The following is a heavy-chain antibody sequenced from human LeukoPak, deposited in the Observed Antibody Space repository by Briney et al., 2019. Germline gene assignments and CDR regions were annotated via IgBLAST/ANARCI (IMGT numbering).Heavy chain of an antibody. CDR2: INPNTGDT. Sequence: GASVKVSCKASGYRFIDYFIHWVRQAPGQGPECMGWINPNTGDTKYVQRFQGRVTMTRDTSSSTAYMELSGLNSDDTAMYYCAREMVDDFWSGYINWFDPWGQGTLVTVSS. CDR1: GYRFIDYF. V-gene: IGHV1-2*02. CDR3: AREMVDDFWSGYINWFDP. D-gene: IGHD3-3*01. J-gene: IGHJ5*02.